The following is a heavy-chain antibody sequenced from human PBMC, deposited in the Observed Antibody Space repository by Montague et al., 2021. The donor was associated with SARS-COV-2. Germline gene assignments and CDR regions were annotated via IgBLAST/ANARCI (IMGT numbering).Heavy chain of an antibody. Sequence: SLRLSCAASGFTFSTSWMHWVRQAPGKGLVWVSLTNPDERTTYYADSVKGRFTISRDNAKNTLYLQMNSLTAEDSAVYYCTRDQGYRACDVWGQGTVVTVSS. D-gene: IGHD2-15*01. CDR3: TRDQGYRACDV. J-gene: IGHJ3*01. V-gene: IGHV3-74*01. CDR2: TNPDERTT. CDR1: GFTFSTSW.